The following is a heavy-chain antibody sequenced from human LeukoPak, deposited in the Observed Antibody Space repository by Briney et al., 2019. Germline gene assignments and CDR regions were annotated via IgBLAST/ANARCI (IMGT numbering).Heavy chain of an antibody. CDR2: INPNSGGT. CDR3: ARGRDYYDSSGSIPY. V-gene: IGHV1-2*02. Sequence: ASEKVSCKASGYTFTGYYMHWVRQAPGQGLEWMGWINPNSGGTNYAQKFQGRVTMTRDTSISTAYMELSRLRSDDTAVYYCARGRDYYDSSGSIPYWGQGTLVTVSS. D-gene: IGHD3-22*01. J-gene: IGHJ4*02. CDR1: GYTFTGYY.